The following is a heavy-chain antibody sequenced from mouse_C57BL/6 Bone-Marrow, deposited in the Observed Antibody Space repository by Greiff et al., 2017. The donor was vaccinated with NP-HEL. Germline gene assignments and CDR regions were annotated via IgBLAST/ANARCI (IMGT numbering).Heavy chain of an antibody. J-gene: IGHJ2*01. D-gene: IGHD2-4*01. CDR2: IYPGDGDT. CDR3: ARTDYDPYYFDY. CDR1: GYAFSSSW. V-gene: IGHV1-82*01. Sequence: VQRVESGPELVKPGASVKISCKASGYAFSSSWMNWVKQRPGKGLEWIGRIYPGDGDTNYNGKFKGKATLTADKSSSTAYMQLSSLTSEDSAVYFCARTDYDPYYFDYWGQGTTLTVSS.